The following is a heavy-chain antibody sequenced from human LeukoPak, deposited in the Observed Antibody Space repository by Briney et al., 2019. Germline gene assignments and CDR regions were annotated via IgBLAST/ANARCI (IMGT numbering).Heavy chain of an antibody. Sequence: SETLSLTCNVSGISISDGRYYWAWIRQRPGRGLEWIGYKYYSGSAKYNPSLKSRLTISIDTPENQFSLHLSSVTAADTAIYYCATPYCSSLSCLDVFNIWGQGRMVTVSS. J-gene: IGHJ3*02. CDR3: ATPYCSSLSCLDVFNI. CDR1: GISISDGRYY. D-gene: IGHD2-2*01. CDR2: KYYSGSA. V-gene: IGHV4-31*03.